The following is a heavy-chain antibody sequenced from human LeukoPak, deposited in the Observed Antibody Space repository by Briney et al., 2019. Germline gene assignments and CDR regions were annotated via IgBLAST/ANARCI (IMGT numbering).Heavy chain of an antibody. J-gene: IGHJ4*02. V-gene: IGHV4-34*01. CDR3: ARGTTVTTTSDFDY. Sequence: SETLSLTCAVYGGSFSGYYWSWIRQPPGKGVEWIGEINHSGSTNYNPSLKSRVTISVDTSKNQFSLKLSSVTAADTAVYYCARGTTVTTTSDFDYWGQGTLVTVTS. CDR2: INHSGST. D-gene: IGHD4-17*01. CDR1: GGSFSGYY.